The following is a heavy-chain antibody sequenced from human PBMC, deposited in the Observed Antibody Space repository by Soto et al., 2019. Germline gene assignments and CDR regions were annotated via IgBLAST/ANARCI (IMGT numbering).Heavy chain of an antibody. J-gene: IGHJ4*02. CDR2: MNPNSGNT. D-gene: IGHD2-15*01. V-gene: IGHV1-8*01. CDR3: VRGIYCSGDRCDLRGPTAEY. Sequence: GASVKVSCKASGYTFTSYDINWVRQATGQGLEWMGWMNPNSGNTGYAQKFQGRVTMTTDTSTSTAYMELRSLRSDDTAVYYCVRGIYCSGDRCDLRGPTAEYWGQGTLVTVSS. CDR1: GYTFTSYD.